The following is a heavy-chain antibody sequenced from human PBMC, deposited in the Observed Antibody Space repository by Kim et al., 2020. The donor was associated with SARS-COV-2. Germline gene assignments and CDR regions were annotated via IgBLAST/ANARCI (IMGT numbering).Heavy chain of an antibody. CDR3: ASALRNSFYYYGMVV. D-gene: IGHD2-15*01. CDR1: GGTFSSYV. J-gene: IGHJ6*02. CDR2: IITMFGTV. V-gene: IGHV1-69*13. Sequence: SVKVSCKPSGGTFSSYVISWVRQAPGQGLEWMGGIITMFGTVGYAEKFQGRVTITADESTSTDYMELSSLRSDDTAVYYCASALRNSFYYYGMVVWGQGTTATVSS.